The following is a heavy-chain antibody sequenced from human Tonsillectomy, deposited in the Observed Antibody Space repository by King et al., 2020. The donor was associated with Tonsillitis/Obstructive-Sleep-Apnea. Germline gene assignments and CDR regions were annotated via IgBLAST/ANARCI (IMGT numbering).Heavy chain of an antibody. Sequence: VQLQQWGAGLLKPSETLSLTCAVYGGSFSGYYWSWIRQPPGKGLEWIGEINHSGSTNYNPSLKSRVTISVDTSKNQFSLKLSSVTAADTAVYYCAARGSGAELGSDGPRSFDYWGQGTLVTVSS. CDR3: AARGSGAELGSDGPRSFDY. V-gene: IGHV4-34*01. CDR2: INHSGST. J-gene: IGHJ4*02. CDR1: GGSFSGYY. D-gene: IGHD3-10*01.